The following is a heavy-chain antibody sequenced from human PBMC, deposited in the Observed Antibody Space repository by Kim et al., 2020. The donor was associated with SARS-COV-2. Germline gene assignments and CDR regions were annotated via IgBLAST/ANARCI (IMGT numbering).Heavy chain of an antibody. CDR2: ISSSSSPI. D-gene: IGHD6-19*01. J-gene: IGHJ6*02. CDR1: GFTFSYYC. Sequence: GGSLRLSCAASGFTFSYYCMNWVRQAPGKGLEWVSYISSSSSPIYYADSVKGRFTVSRDNAKNSLDLQMNSLRDEDTAVYYCAREGQWLSLYYYGMDVWGQGTTFSVSS. V-gene: IGHV3-48*02. CDR3: AREGQWLSLYYYGMDV.